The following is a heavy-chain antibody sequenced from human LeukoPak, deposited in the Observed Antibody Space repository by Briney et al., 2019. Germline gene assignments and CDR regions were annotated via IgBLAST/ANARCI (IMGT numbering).Heavy chain of an antibody. Sequence: PGRSLRLSCAASGFTFSSYGMHWVRQAPGKGLEWVAVISYDGSNKYYADSVKGRFTISRDNSKNTLYLQMNSLRAEDTPVYYCAKIGVARPQPDCWGQGSLATVPS. V-gene: IGHV3-30*18. CDR1: GFTFSSYG. CDR2: ISYDGSNK. CDR3: AKIGVARPQPDC. D-gene: IGHD6-19*01. J-gene: IGHJ4*01.